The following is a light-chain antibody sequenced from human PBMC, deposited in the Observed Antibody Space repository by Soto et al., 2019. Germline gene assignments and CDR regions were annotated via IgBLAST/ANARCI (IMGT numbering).Light chain of an antibody. CDR2: DAS. Sequence: IVMTQSPATLSVSPGERATLSCRASQSLDSNLAWYQQRPGQAPRLLIYDASARAAGVPDRFSGSGSGTEFTLTISSLQAEDFAIYYCQHYKRWPTQSTFGRGTKVEIK. V-gene: IGKV3-15*01. CDR3: QHYKRWPTQST. J-gene: IGKJ2*01. CDR1: QSLDSN.